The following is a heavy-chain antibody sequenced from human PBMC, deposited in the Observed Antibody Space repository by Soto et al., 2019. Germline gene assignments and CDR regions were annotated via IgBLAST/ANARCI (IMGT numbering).Heavy chain of an antibody. V-gene: IGHV3-23*01. CDR1: GFNYGAYA. D-gene: IGHD2-21*02. CDR3: PKDPPGRHIIVVTALDC. J-gene: IGHJ4*02. CDR2: ISGSGGNT. Sequence: LESGGGLVQPGGSLRLSCAGSGFNYGAYAMSWVRQAPGKGLEWVSSISGSGGNTFYADSVKGRFTISRDNSKNTLYLQMNSLRAEDTAVYYCPKDPPGRHIIVVTALDCWGQGTLVTVSA.